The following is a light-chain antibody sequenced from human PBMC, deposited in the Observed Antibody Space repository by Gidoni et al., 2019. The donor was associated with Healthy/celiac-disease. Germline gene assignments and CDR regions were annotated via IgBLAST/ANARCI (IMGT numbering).Light chain of an antibody. J-gene: IGKJ4*01. CDR1: QSVSSSY. V-gene: IGKV3-20*01. CDR2: GAS. CDR3: QQYGSSPPLLT. Sequence: EIVLTQSPGTLSLSPGERATLSCRASQSVSSSYLAWYQQNPGQAPRLLIYGASSRATGIPDRFSGRGSETDFTLTISRLEPEDFAVYYCQQYGSSPPLLTFGGGTKVEIK.